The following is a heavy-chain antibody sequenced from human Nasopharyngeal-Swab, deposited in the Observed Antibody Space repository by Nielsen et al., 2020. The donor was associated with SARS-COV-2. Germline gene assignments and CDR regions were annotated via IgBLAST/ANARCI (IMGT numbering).Heavy chain of an antibody. CDR2: IYQRGST. V-gene: IGHV4-38-2*02. CDR1: GYSISSGYY. J-gene: IGHJ6*02. CDR3: TYSISWYFYGMDV. D-gene: IGHD6-13*01. Sequence: SETLSLTCTVSGYSISSGYYWGKIRQTPGKGLEWIGRIYQRGSTYYNPPPKSRCTITVDTSKNQFSLKLSSVTAADTAVYYCTYSISWYFYGMDVWGQGTTVTVSS.